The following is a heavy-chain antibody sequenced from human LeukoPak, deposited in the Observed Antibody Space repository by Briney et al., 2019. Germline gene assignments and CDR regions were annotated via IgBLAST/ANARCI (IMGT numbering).Heavy chain of an antibody. J-gene: IGHJ3*01. CDR2: VSHSETT. V-gene: IGHV4-4*02. CDR3: AKESGRGTFDV. Sequence: SETLSHTCDVSGASISATNWWTWVRLPPGKGLEWIGEVSHSETTNYSPSLQGRVRLSVDRATNQFSLRLTSVTAADTAVYYCAKESGRGTFDVWGQGTMVTVSS. CDR1: GASISATNW. D-gene: IGHD3-10*01.